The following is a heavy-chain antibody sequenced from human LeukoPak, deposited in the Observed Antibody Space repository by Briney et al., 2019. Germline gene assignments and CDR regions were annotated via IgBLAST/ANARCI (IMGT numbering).Heavy chain of an antibody. V-gene: IGHV4-59*01. Sequence: SETLSLTCTVSGGTISGYYWSWIRQPPGKGLEWIGYIYYSGSTNYNPSLKSRVTISVDTSKNQFSLKLSSVTAADTAVYYCAREHYDILTGLYIDAFDIWGPGTRVTVSS. CDR1: GGTISGYY. D-gene: IGHD3-9*01. CDR3: AREHYDILTGLYIDAFDI. J-gene: IGHJ3*02. CDR2: IYYSGST.